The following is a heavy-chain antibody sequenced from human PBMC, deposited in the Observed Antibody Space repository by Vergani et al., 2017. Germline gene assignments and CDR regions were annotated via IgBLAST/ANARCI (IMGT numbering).Heavy chain of an antibody. CDR2: INYSGST. CDR1: GGSIRSTFYY. J-gene: IGHJ6*03. V-gene: IGHV4-39*01. Sequence: QLQLQESDPGLVKPSETLSLTCTVSGGSIRSTFYYWGWIRQPPGKVLEWIGTINYSGSTYYNPSLKSRVTISVDTSKNQFSLKLKSVTAADTAVHYCARHKEQLVPGNYYYYYYMDVWGKGTTVTVSS. D-gene: IGHD6-13*01. CDR3: ARHKEQLVPGNYYYYYYMDV.